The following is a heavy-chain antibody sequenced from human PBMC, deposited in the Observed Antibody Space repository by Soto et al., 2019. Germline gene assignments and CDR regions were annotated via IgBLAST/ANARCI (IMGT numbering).Heavy chain of an antibody. V-gene: IGHV1-69*02. CDR1: GDTFSFYS. Sequence: QVQLVQSGAEVKRPGSSMKVSCKASGDTFSFYSINWVRQAPGLGLEWMGRVNPIVSMSNYAQKFQGRVTMTADKSTSTAYMELSSLRSEDTAIYYCASSYGSGYRAFDYWGQGALVTVSS. CDR3: ASSYGSGYRAFDY. CDR2: VNPIVSMS. D-gene: IGHD3-10*01. J-gene: IGHJ4*02.